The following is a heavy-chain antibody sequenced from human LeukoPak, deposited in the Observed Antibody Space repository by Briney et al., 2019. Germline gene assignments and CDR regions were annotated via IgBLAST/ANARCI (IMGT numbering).Heavy chain of an antibody. CDR1: GGSLTSHS. V-gene: IGHV4-59*08. Sequence: SETLSLTCNVSGGSLTSHSWNWIRQSPGKGLEWIGYSYYSGTTNYSPSLKSRVTISLDTSKNQISLKRSSVTAADTAVYYCARWSFYGSGSWGPYYFDYRGQGTLVTVSS. J-gene: IGHJ4*02. CDR2: SYYSGTT. D-gene: IGHD3-10*01. CDR3: ARWSFYGSGSWGPYYFDY.